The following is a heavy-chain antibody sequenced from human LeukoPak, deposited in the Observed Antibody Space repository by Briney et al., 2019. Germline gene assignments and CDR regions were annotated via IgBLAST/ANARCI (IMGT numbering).Heavy chain of an antibody. J-gene: IGHJ3*02. CDR1: GGSFSGYY. CDR2: INHSGST. CDR3: ARGSLVYDFWSGYYAMNAFDI. Sequence: PSETLSPTCAVYGGSFSGYYWSWIRQPPGKGLEWIGEINHSGSTNYNPSLKSRVTISVDTSKNQFSLKLSSVTAADTAVYYCARGSLVYDFWSGYYAMNAFDIWGQGTMVTVSS. V-gene: IGHV4-34*01. D-gene: IGHD3-3*01.